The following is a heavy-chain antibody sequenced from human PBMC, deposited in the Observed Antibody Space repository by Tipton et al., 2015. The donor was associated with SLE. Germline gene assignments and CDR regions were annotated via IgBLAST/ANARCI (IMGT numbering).Heavy chain of an antibody. J-gene: IGHJ4*02. CDR2: MFHSGST. V-gene: IGHV4-38-2*02. CDR3: AREVEGIHD. Sequence: TLSLTCTVSGGFISSHYWGWIRQPPGKGLEWIASMFHSGSTFYNPSLKSRVTVSVDTSKNQLSLKLNSVTAADTAIHYCAREVEGIHDWGRGTLVTVSS. D-gene: IGHD3-22*01. CDR1: GGFISSHY.